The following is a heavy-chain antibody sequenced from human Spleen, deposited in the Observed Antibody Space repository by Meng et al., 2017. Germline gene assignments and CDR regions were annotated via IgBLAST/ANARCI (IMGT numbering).Heavy chain of an antibody. CDR1: GYSFVSFR. CDR3: ARSHIPGIIAAGLY. CDR2: IYPGDSDT. Sequence: GGSLRLSCKGFGYSFVSFRIGWVRQMPGKGLEWMGIIYPGDSDTRYSPSFQGQVSISVDKSISTAYLQWSSLKASDTAIYYCARSHIPGIIAAGLYWGQGTLVTVSS. V-gene: IGHV5-51*01. D-gene: IGHD6-13*01. J-gene: IGHJ4*02.